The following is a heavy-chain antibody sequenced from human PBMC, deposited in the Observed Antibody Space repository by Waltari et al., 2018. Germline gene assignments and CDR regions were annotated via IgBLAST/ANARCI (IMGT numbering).Heavy chain of an antibody. D-gene: IGHD2-21*01. CDR3: ARDVGIVLWD. J-gene: IGHJ4*02. Sequence: QVQLVESGGGMVQPGMPLRPSCAGAGFTFSSYGMHWARPAPGKGLEWVAGVWYDAVTKYYADSVKGRFSISRDNSKNTLYLEMNSLTAEDTAVYYCARDVGIVLWDWGQGTLVTVSS. CDR2: VWYDAVTK. CDR1: GFTFSSYG. V-gene: IGHV3-33*01.